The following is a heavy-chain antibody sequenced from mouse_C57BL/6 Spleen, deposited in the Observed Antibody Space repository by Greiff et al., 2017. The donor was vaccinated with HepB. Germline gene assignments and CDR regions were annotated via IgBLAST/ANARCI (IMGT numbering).Heavy chain of an antibody. CDR2: SDPEKGDT. CDR3: TTDYCGSRGAWFAY. CDR1: GFNIKDDY. V-gene: IGHV14-4*01. Sequence: VQLQQSGAELVRPGASVKLSCTASGFNIKDDYMHWVKQRPAQGLPCIGWSDPEKGDTEYASKFQGKATITADTSSNTAYLQLSSLTSEDTAVYYFTTDYCGSRGAWFAYWGPGTLVTVSA. J-gene: IGHJ3*01. D-gene: IGHD1-1*01.